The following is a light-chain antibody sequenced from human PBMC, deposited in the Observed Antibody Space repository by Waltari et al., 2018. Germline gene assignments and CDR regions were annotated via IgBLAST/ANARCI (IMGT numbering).Light chain of an antibody. CDR1: TPNTGAGYD. V-gene: IGLV1-40*01. Sequence: QSVLTQPPSVSGAPGQRVTVSCTGSTPNTGAGYDVQWYQQFPGRAPNLVLHANNSRTSGVPNRFAATRAGGSASLAITGLQAEDEADDYSQSDDKILGAWVFGGGTKLTVL. CDR2: ANN. CDR3: QSDDKILGAWV. J-gene: IGLJ3*02.